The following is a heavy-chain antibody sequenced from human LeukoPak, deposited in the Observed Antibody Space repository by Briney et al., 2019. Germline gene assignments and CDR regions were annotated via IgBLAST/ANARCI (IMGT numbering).Heavy chain of an antibody. V-gene: IGHV3-7*05. CDR3: ATGGASRGYFQS. J-gene: IGHJ1*01. CDR2: MKEDGSDI. D-gene: IGHD3-16*01. CDR1: GFQFSRST. Sequence: GGSLRLSCAVSGFQFSRSTMSWVRQAPGKGLEWVAKMKEDGSDIDYVDSVRGRFTITRDNAKSSLSLQMDNLRAEDTAVYYCATGGASRGYFQSWGQGTLVIVSS.